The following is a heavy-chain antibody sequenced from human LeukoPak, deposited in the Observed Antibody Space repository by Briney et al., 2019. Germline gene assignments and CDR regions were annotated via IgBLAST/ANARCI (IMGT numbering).Heavy chain of an antibody. CDR1: GGSISSGGYS. CDR2: IYHSGST. J-gene: IGHJ3*02. D-gene: IGHD6-6*01. V-gene: IGHV4-30-2*01. CDR3: ASAVSYSSSPLVAFDI. Sequence: SETLSLTCAVSGGSISSGGYSWSWIRQPPGKGLEWIGYIYHSGSTYYNPSLKSRVTISVDTSKNQFSLKLSSVTAADTAVYYCASAVSYSSSPLVAFDIWGQGTMVTVSS.